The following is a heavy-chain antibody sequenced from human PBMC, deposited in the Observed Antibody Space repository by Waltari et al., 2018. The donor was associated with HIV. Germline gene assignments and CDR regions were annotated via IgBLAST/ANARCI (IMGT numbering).Heavy chain of an antibody. CDR2: VNHSGST. CDR1: SEYFSGNY. J-gene: IGHJ4*02. D-gene: IGHD6-13*01. V-gene: IGHV4-34*01. CDR3: ARMPILGYGSYAFDS. Sequence: QVQLTQWGAGVLQPSETLSLTCAVYSEYFSGNYWSWIRQPPGKGLEWIGEVNHSGSTNYNPSLKIRVTISIDTSKKKFSLRLTSVTAADTALYYCARMPILGYGSYAFDSWGQGTLVTVSS.